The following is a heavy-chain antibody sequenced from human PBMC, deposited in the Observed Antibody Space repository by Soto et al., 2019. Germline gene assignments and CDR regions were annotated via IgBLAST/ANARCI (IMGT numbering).Heavy chain of an antibody. CDR2: IYSGGST. D-gene: IGHD3-10*01. J-gene: IGHJ4*02. CDR3: ARSGITMVRGVSDY. Sequence: GGSLRLSFAAPGFTFSNYMSWVRQAPGKGLEWVSVIYSGGSTYYADSVKGRFTISRDNSKNTLYLQMNSLRAEDTAVYYCARSGITMVRGVSDYWGQGTLVTVSS. V-gene: IGHV3-66*01. CDR1: GFTFSNY.